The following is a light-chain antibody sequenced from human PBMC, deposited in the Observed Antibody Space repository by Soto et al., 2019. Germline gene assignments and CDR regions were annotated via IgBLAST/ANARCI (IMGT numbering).Light chain of an antibody. CDR3: QQYYSTPRT. CDR2: WAS. V-gene: IGKV4-1*01. CDR1: QSLLDSSNNKDY. Sequence: DIVMTQSPDSLAVSLGERATLNCKPNQSLLDSSNNKDYLTWYQQKPGQPPKLIIYWASTREFGVPDRFSGSGSGTDFTLTLSSLHAEDVAVYYCQQYYSTPRTFGHGTKVEIK. J-gene: IGKJ1*01.